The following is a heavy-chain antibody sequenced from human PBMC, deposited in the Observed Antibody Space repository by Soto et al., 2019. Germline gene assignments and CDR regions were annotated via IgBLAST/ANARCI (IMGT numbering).Heavy chain of an antibody. J-gene: IGHJ6*02. D-gene: IGHD3-3*01. CDR3: ARPGWSGHMVPFGVDA. CDR2: IYPGNSET. V-gene: IGHV5-51*01. CDR1: GYSFDRWW. Sequence: LGESLKISCKGSGYSFDRWWIGWVRQMPGKGLEWMGIIYPGNSETRYSPSFQGQVTISADKSISTAYLQWRSLKASDTAIYYCARPGWSGHMVPFGVDAWGQATTVTVSS.